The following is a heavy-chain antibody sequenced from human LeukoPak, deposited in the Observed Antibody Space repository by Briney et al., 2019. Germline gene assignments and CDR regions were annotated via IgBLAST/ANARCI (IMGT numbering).Heavy chain of an antibody. CDR1: GFTLSSYW. V-gene: IGHV3-7*01. J-gene: IGHJ4*02. Sequence: GGSLRLSCAASGFTLSSYWMSWVRQAPGKGLEWVANIKQDGSAIYYVDSVKGRFTISRDNAKDSLYLQMNSLRAEDTAVYYCARCGVGVAAAAANCWGQGTLLTVSS. D-gene: IGHD6-13*01. CDR3: ARCGVGVAAAAANC. CDR2: IKQDGSAI.